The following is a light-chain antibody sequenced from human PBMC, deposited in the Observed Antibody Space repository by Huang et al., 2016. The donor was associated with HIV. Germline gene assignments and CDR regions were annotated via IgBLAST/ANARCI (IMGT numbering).Light chain of an antibody. Sequence: EIVLTQSPATLSLSPGERATLSCRASQSVSSYVAWYQQKPGQAPRLRSYDASNRATGIPARFSGSGSGTDFTLTISSLEPEDFAVYYCQQRSNWPPTFGQGTKVEIK. V-gene: IGKV3-11*01. CDR1: QSVSSY. CDR2: DAS. J-gene: IGKJ1*01. CDR3: QQRSNWPPT.